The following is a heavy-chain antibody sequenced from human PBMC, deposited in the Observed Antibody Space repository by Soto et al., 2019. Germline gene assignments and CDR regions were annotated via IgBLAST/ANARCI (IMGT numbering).Heavy chain of an antibody. Sequence: QVQLVESGGGVVQPGTSLRLSCAASGFTFSSYAMHWVRQAPGKGLEWVSVISYDGNLQYNADSVKGRFTISRDDSENTLYLQMISLRPEDTAVYYCARDRHIQLRFSYGMDVWGQGTTVTVSS. CDR3: ARDRHIQLRFSYGMDV. J-gene: IGHJ6*02. D-gene: IGHD5-18*01. CDR2: ISYDGNLQ. V-gene: IGHV3-30-3*01. CDR1: GFTFSSYA.